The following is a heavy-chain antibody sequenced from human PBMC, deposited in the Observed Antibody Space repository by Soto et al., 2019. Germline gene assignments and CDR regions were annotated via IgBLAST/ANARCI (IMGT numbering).Heavy chain of an antibody. J-gene: IGHJ4*02. CDR1: GFTFSGSA. V-gene: IGHV3-73*01. D-gene: IGHD3-10*01. Sequence: GGSLRLSCAASGFTFSGSAMHWVRQASGKGLEWVGRIRSKANSYATAYAASVKGRFTISRDDSKNTAYLQMNSLKTEDTAVYYCTSHNFGRWFGELFMDDYWGQGTLVTVSS. CDR2: IRSKANSYAT. CDR3: TSHNFGRWFGELFMDDY.